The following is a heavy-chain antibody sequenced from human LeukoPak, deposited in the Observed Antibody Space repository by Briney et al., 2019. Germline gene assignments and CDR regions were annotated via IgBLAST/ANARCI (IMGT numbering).Heavy chain of an antibody. CDR1: GFTFSSYA. D-gene: IGHD3-22*01. CDR3: ARDQNDSSGYYSLYYYYYGMDV. J-gene: IGHJ6*02. Sequence: GRSLRPSCATSGFTFSSYAMHWVRQAPGKGLEWVAVISYDGSNKYYADSVKGRFTISRDNSKNTLYLQMNSLRAEDTAVYYCARDQNDSSGYYSLYYYYYGMDVWGQGTTVTVSS. CDR2: ISYDGSNK. V-gene: IGHV3-30-3*01.